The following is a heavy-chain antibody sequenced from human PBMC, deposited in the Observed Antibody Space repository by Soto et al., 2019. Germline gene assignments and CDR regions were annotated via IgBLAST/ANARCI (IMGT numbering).Heavy chain of an antibody. V-gene: IGHV4-30-4*01. CDR1: GGSISSGNYY. J-gene: IGHJ4*02. Sequence: QVQLQESGPRLVKPSQTLSLTCTVSGGSISSGNYYWSWIRQPPGKGLEWIGFISYSGTTHYSASLRRRGSISVDTSKNQFSLDLSSVTAADTAVYYWATMGTPVTGLYYFDYWGQGTLVTVSS. CDR2: ISYSGTT. D-gene: IGHD4-17*01. CDR3: ATMGTPVTGLYYFDY.